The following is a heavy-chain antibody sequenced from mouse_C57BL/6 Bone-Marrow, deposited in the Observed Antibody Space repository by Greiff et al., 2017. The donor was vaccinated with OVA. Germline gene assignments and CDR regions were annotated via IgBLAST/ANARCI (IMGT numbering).Heavy chain of an antibody. J-gene: IGHJ3*01. CDR2: INYDGSST. CDR3: ARYSNSAGFAY. V-gene: IGHV5-16*01. CDR1: GFTFSDYY. Sequence: EVKVVESEGGLVQPGSSMKLSCTASGFTFSDYYMAWVRQVPEKGLEWVANINYDGSSTYYLDSLKSRFIISRDNAKNILYLQMSSLKSEDTATYYCARYSNSAGFAYWGQGTLVTVSA. D-gene: IGHD2-5*01.